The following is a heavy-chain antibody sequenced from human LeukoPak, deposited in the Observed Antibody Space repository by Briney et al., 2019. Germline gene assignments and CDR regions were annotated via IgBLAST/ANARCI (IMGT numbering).Heavy chain of an antibody. CDR1: GYTFTGYY. CDR3: ARTGYCSSTSCYTDDYYYMDV. J-gene: IGHJ6*03. V-gene: IGHV1-2*02. CDR2: INPNSGGT. D-gene: IGHD2-2*02. Sequence: ASVKVSCKASGYTFTGYYMHWVRQAPGQGLEWMGWINPNSGGTNYAQKFQGRVTMTRDTSISTAYMELSRLRSDDTAVYYCARTGYCSSTSCYTDDYYYMDVWGKGTTVTVSS.